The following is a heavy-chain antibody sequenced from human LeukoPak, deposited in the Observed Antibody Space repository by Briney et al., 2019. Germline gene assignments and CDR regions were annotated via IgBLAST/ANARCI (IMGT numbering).Heavy chain of an antibody. V-gene: IGHV3-33*01. J-gene: IGHJ4*02. CDR2: IWYDGSNK. CDR1: GFTFSSYS. CDR3: ASDEALALYY. Sequence: HTGGSLRLSCAASGFTFSSYSMHWVRQAPGKGLEWVAVIWYDGSNKYYADSVKGRFTISRDNSKNTLYLQMNSLRAEDTAAYYCASDEALALYYWGQGTLVTVSS.